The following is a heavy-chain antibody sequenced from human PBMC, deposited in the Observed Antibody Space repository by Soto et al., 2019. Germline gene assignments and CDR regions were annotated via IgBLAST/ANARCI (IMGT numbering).Heavy chain of an antibody. CDR3: ARDVSPDYYDSSGYCGS. J-gene: IGHJ5*02. V-gene: IGHV1-69*04. Sequence: SVKVSCKASGGTFSSYTISWVRQAPGQGLEWMGRIIPILGIANYAQKFQGRVTITADKSTSTAYMELSSLRSEDTAVYYCARDVSPDYYDSSGYCGSWGQGTLVTVSS. CDR2: IIPILGIA. CDR1: GGTFSSYT. D-gene: IGHD3-22*01.